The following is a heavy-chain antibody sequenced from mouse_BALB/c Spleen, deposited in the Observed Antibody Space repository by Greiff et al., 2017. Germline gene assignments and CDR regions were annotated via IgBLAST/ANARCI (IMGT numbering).Heavy chain of an antibody. D-gene: IGHD2-4*01. CDR2: ISYSGST. Sequence: EVKVEESGPSLVKPSQTLSLTCSVTGDSITSGYWNWIRKFPGNKLEYMGYISYSGSTYYNPSLKSRISITRDTSKNQYYLQLNSVTTEDTATYYCASRVYDYSWFAYWGQGTLVTVSA. CDR3: ASRVYDYSWFAY. V-gene: IGHV3-8*02. CDR1: GDSITSGY. J-gene: IGHJ3*01.